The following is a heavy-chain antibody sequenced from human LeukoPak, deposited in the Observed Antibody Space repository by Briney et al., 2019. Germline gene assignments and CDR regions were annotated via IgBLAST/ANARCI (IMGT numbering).Heavy chain of an antibody. CDR1: GGSFSGYY. V-gene: IGHV4-34*01. J-gene: IGHJ6*03. CDR3: ARVSVRSYYMDV. CDR2: INHSGST. D-gene: IGHD3-10*01. Sequence: SETLSLTCAVYGGSFSGYYWSWIRQPPGKGLEWIGEINHSGSTNYNPSLKSRVTISVDTSKNQFSLKLSSVTAADTAVYYCARVSVRSYYMDVWGKGTTVTVSS.